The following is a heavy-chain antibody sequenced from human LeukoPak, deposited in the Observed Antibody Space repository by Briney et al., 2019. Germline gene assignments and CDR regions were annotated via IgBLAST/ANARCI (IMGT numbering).Heavy chain of an antibody. J-gene: IGHJ4*02. V-gene: IGHV4-34*01. CDR2: ITYSGSI. CDR3: ARGLMT. Sequence: SESLSLTCAVSGGSFSGKYWTWIRQPPGKGLEWLAEITYSGSIYYNPSLKSRVTISVDTSKNQFSLKLNSVTAADTAVYYCARGLMTWGQGTLVTVSS. CDR1: GGSFSGKY.